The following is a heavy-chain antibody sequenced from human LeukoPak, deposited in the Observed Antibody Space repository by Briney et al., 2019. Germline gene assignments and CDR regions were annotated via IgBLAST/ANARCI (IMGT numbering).Heavy chain of an antibody. CDR1: GFTFSSYR. Sequence: PGGSLRLSCTASGFTFSSYRLNWVRQAPGKGLEWVSSVSTGSNYIYYADSVKGRFTISRDNDKNSLYLQMNSLRVEDTAVYYCARVPRPSYETSGYYLDFWGQGTLVTVSS. D-gene: IGHD3-22*01. V-gene: IGHV3-21*01. CDR3: ARVPRPSYETSGYYLDF. CDR2: VSTGSNYI. J-gene: IGHJ4*02.